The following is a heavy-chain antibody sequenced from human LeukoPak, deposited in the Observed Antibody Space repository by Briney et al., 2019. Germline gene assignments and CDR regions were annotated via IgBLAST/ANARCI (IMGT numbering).Heavy chain of an antibody. Sequence: KSSETLSLTCAVSGYSISSGYYWGWIRQPPGKGLEWIGSIYHSGSTYYNPSLKSRVTISVDTSKNQFSLKLSSVTAADTAVYYCARDLDFGSGSFLMDVWGQGTTVTVSS. J-gene: IGHJ6*02. CDR3: ARDLDFGSGSFLMDV. V-gene: IGHV4-38-2*02. D-gene: IGHD3-10*01. CDR1: GYSISSGYY. CDR2: IYHSGST.